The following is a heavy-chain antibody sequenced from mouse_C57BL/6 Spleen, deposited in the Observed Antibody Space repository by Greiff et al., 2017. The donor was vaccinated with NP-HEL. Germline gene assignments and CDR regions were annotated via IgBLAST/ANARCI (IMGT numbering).Heavy chain of an antibody. CDR3: ARAGGLRNYFDY. CDR1: GYSITSGYY. CDR2: ISYDGSN. J-gene: IGHJ2*01. Sequence: ESGPGLVKPSQSLSLTCSVTGYSITSGYYWNWIRQFPGNKLEWMGYISYDGSNNYNPSLKNRISITRDTSKNQFFLKLNSVTTEDTATYYCARAGGLRNYFDYWGQGTTLTVSS. V-gene: IGHV3-6*01. D-gene: IGHD2-4*01.